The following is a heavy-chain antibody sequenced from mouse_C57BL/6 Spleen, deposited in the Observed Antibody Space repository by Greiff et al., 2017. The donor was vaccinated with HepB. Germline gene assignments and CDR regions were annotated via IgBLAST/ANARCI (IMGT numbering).Heavy chain of an antibody. CDR3: ARAGSSGRFAY. CDR2: INPNNGGT. J-gene: IGHJ3*01. D-gene: IGHD3-2*02. Sequence: EVKLQESGPELVKPGASVKMSCKASGYTFTDYNMHWVKQSHGKSLEWIGYINPNNGGTSYNQKFKGKATLTVNKSSSTAYMELRSLTSEDSAVYYCARAGSSGRFAYWGQGTLVTVSA. V-gene: IGHV1-22*01. CDR1: GYTFTDYN.